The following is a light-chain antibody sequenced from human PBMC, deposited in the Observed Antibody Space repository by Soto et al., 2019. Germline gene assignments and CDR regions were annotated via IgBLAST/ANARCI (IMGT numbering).Light chain of an antibody. CDR2: EVS. CDR1: SSDGGGYNY. J-gene: IGLJ2*01. Sequence: QSALTQPASVSGSPGQSITISCTGTSSDGGGYNYVSWYQQHPGKAPKLMIYEVSNRPSGVSNRFSGSKSGNKACLTSSGLEAEDEGDDYCSSETSSSTLVFGGGAELSVL. CDR3: SSETSSSTLV. V-gene: IGLV2-14*01.